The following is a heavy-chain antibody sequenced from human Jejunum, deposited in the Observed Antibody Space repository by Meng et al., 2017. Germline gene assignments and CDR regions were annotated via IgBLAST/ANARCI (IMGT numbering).Heavy chain of an antibody. CDR2: IHNTGST. CDR1: GDSISTYY. Sequence: SETLSLTCSVSGDSISTYYWSWIRQHPGKGLEWLGYIHNTGSTNYNPSLKSRVTISLDTSKKQFSLKLSAVTAADTAVYYCAREVTPVDGYYFDYWGQGRLVTVSS. D-gene: IGHD4-11*01. CDR3: AREVTPVDGYYFDY. V-gene: IGHV4-59*01. J-gene: IGHJ4*02.